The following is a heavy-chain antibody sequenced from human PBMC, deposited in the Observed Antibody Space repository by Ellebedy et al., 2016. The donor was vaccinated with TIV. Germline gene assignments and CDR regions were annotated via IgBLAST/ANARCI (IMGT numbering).Heavy chain of an antibody. CDR2: IGGSGGST. CDR1: GFTFSSFV. D-gene: IGHD6-19*01. V-gene: IGHV3-23*01. CDR3: AKSPSVAVDSFDY. J-gene: IGHJ4*02. Sequence: GESLKISXAASGFTFSSFVMGWVRQAPGKGLEWVSAIGGSGGSTFYADSVKGRFTVSRDNSKNTLYLQMNSLRAEDTAVYYCAKSPSVAVDSFDYWGQGTLVTVSS.